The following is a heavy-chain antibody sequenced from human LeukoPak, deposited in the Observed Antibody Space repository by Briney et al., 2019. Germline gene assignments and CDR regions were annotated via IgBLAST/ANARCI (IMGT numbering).Heavy chain of an antibody. D-gene: IGHD2-21*02. CDR1: GFTFSSYA. J-gene: IGHJ5*02. V-gene: IGHV3-30-3*01. CDR2: ISYDGSNK. CDR3: ARMASAYCGGDCYRGIWFDP. Sequence: GGSLRLSCAASGFTFSSYAMHWVRQAPGKGLEWVAVISYDGSNKYYADSVKGRFTISRDNSKNTLYLQMNSLRAEDTAVYYCARMASAYCGGDCYRGIWFDPWGQGTLVTVSS.